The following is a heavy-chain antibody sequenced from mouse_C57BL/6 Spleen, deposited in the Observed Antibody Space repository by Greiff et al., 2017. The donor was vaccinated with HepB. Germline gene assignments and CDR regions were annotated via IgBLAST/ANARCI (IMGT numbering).Heavy chain of an antibody. Sequence: QVQLQQSGAELARPGASVKLSCKASGYTFTSYGISWVKQRTGQGLEWIGEIYPRSGNTYYNEKFKGKATLTADKSSSTAYMELRSLTSEDSAVYFCAREHIYYGHYYFDYWGQGTTLTVSS. D-gene: IGHD1-1*01. CDR1: GYTFTSYG. V-gene: IGHV1-81*01. J-gene: IGHJ2*01. CDR2: IYPRSGNT. CDR3: AREHIYYGHYYFDY.